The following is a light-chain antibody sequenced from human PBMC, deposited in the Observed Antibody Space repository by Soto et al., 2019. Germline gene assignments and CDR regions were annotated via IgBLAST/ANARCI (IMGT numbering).Light chain of an antibody. CDR2: GAS. CDR3: QQYNNWPRT. V-gene: IGKV3-15*01. Sequence: EIVMTQSPATLSVSPGEGATLSCRASQSISSNLAWYQQKPGQAPRLLIYGASTRATGIPAWFSGSGSGTEFTLTISSLQSEDFAVYYCQQYNNWPRTFGQGTRVEIK. J-gene: IGKJ1*01. CDR1: QSISSN.